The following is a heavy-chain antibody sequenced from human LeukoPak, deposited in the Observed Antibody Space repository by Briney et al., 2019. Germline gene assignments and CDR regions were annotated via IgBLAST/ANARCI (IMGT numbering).Heavy chain of an antibody. J-gene: IGHJ3*02. CDR1: GGSISNYY. Sequence: SETLSLTCTVSGGSISNYYWSWLRQPPGKALEWIGYIYYSGSINYNPSLNNRVTISVDTSKNHFSLRLSSVTAADTAVYYCARLRIVGDTYAFDIWGQGTMVTVSS. CDR2: IYYSGSI. V-gene: IGHV4-59*01. CDR3: ARLRIVGDTYAFDI. D-gene: IGHD1-26*01.